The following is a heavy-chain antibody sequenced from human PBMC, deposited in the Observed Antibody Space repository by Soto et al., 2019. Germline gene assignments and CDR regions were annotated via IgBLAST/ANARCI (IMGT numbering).Heavy chain of an antibody. J-gene: IGHJ4*02. CDR2: ISAYNGNT. Sequence: RASVKVSCKASGYTFTSYGISWVRQAPGQGLEWMGWISAYNGNTNYAQKLQGRVTMTTDTSTSTAYMELRSLRSDDTAVYYCARRYYDSSGSNPYYFDYWGQGTLVTVSS. CDR1: GYTFTSYG. V-gene: IGHV1-18*04. D-gene: IGHD3-22*01. CDR3: ARRYYDSSGSNPYYFDY.